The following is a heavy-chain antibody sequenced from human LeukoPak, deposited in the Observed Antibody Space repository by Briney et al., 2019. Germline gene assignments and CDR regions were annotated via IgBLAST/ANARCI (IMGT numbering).Heavy chain of an antibody. J-gene: IGHJ4*02. CDR3: ARHGGGNAVLVHRYFDY. CDR1: GGSMSSTSYY. D-gene: IGHD3-10*01. Sequence: PSETLSLTCTVSGGSMSSTSYYWGWIRQPPGKGLEWIGSIYNSGSAYYNPSLKSRVSIYVDTSKNQFSLKLSSVTAADTAVYYCARHGGGNAVLVHRYFDYWGQGTLVTVSS. V-gene: IGHV4-39*01. CDR2: IYNSGSA.